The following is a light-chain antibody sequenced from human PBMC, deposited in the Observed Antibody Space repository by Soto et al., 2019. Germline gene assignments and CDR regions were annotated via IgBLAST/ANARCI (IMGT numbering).Light chain of an antibody. CDR3: QQLQRTPFT. Sequence: QLTQSPPPLAASVGDRVTITCRASQDIIRYLAWYQQKAGKAPKLLIYGASTLQSGVPSRFSGFGSGTEFPLTISSLQPEDFATYHCQQLQRTPFTFGPGTTVDV. CDR1: QDIIRY. CDR2: GAS. J-gene: IGKJ3*01. V-gene: IGKV1-9*01.